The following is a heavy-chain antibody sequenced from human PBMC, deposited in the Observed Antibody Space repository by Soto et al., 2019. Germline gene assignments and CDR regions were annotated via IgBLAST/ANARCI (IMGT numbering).Heavy chain of an antibody. Sequence: QVQLVQSGAEVKKPGSSVKVSCKASGGTFSSYAISWVRQAPGQGREWMGGIIPIFGTANYAQKFQGRVTITADKSTSTAYMELSSLRSEDTAVYYCARLAMTTVTTLAPYYYYGMDVWGQGTTVTVSS. CDR3: ARLAMTTVTTLAPYYYYGMDV. CDR1: GGTFSSYA. J-gene: IGHJ6*02. V-gene: IGHV1-69*06. D-gene: IGHD4-4*01. CDR2: IIPIFGTA.